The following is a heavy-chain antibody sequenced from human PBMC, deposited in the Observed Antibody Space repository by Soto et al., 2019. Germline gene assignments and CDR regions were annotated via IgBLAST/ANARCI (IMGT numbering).Heavy chain of an antibody. CDR2: INHSGST. J-gene: IGHJ4*02. V-gene: IGHV4-34*01. D-gene: IGHD1-26*01. CDR1: GGSFSGYY. Sequence: SETLSLTCAVYGGSFSGYYWSWIRQPPRKGLEWIGEINHSGSTNYNPSLKSRVTISVDTSKNQFSLKLSSVTAADTAVYYCARGHFGSSGSYADYWGQGTLVTVSS. CDR3: ARGHFGSSGSYADY.